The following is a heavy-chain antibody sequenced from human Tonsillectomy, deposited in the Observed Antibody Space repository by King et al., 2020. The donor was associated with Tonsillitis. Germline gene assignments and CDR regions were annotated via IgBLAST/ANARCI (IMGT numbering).Heavy chain of an antibody. J-gene: IGHJ5*02. CDR2: IRYDGSNK. CDR1: GFTFSSYG. Sequence: VQLVESGGGVVQPGGSLRLSCAASGFTFSSYGMHWVRQAPGKGLEWVAFIRYDGSNKYYADSVKGRFTISRDNSKNTLYLQMNSLRAEDTAVYYCAKDPTSLENYDWVNCFAPGGKGTLVT. CDR3: AKDPTSLENYDWVNCFAP. D-gene: IGHD2-2*01. V-gene: IGHV3-30*02.